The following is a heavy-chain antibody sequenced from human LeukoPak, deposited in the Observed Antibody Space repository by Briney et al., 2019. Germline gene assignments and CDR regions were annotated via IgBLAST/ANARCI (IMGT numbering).Heavy chain of an antibody. D-gene: IGHD3-10*01. CDR3: ARSAVRGVACDY. CDR1: GFTFSSYA. CDR2: ISTSSRST. V-gene: IGHV3-48*01. J-gene: IGHJ4*02. Sequence: GGSLRLSCAASGFTFSSYAMSWVRQAPGKGLEWLSYISTSSRSTYYADSVKGRFTISRDNAKNTLFLDMHSLRPGGSAVYYCARSAVRGVACDYWGQGTLLTVSS.